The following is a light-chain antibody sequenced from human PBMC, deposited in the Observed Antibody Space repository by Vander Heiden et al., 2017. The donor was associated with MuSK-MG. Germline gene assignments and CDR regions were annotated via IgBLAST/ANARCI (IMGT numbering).Light chain of an antibody. CDR1: QDISNY. CDR2: DAS. V-gene: IGKV1-33*01. J-gene: IGKJ5*01. CDR3: QQDDNLPIT. Sequence: DIQMTQSPSSLSASVGDRVTITCQASQDISNYLNWYQQKPGKAPKLLIYDASNLETGVPSRFSGSGSGTDFTFTISSLQPEDFATYYCQQDDNLPITFGQGTQLEIK.